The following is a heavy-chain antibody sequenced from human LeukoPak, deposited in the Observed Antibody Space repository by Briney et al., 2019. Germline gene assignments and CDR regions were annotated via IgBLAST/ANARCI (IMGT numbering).Heavy chain of an antibody. CDR3: ARDGGNSEDY. J-gene: IGHJ4*02. CDR2: VYYSGST. CDR1: GGSISSYY. D-gene: IGHD4-23*01. V-gene: IGHV4-59*12. Sequence: SETLSLTCTVSGGSISSYYWSWIRQPPGKGLEWIGYVYYSGSTNYNPSLKSRVTISVDTSKNQFSLKLSSVTAADTAVYYCARDGGNSEDYWGQGTLVTVSS.